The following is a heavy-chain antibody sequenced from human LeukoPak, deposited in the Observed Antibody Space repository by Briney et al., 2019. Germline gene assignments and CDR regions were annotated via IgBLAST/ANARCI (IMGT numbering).Heavy chain of an antibody. V-gene: IGHV3-23*01. D-gene: IGHD2-2*01. CDR2: IRSGAGTT. CDR3: AKCTATGSTRWFDP. Sequence: GGSLRLSCAASGFIFSSYEMNWVRQAPGKGLEWVSVIRSGAGTTYYADSVKGRFTISRDNSKNMLYLQMNSLRAEDTAVYYCAKCTATGSTRWFDPWGQGTLVTVSS. CDR1: GFIFSSYE. J-gene: IGHJ5*02.